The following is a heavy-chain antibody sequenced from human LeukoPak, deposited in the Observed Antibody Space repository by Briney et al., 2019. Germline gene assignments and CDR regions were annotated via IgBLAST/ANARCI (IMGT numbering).Heavy chain of an antibody. CDR1: GGSFSGYY. CDR3: ARVGVYIAARPFRNYMDV. J-gene: IGHJ6*03. Sequence: SETLSLTCAVYGGSFSGYYWSWIRQPPGKGLEWIGEINHSGSTNYNPSLKSRVTISVDTSKNQFSLKLSSVTAADTAVYYCARVGVYIAARPFRNYMDVWGKGTTVTVSS. V-gene: IGHV4-34*01. CDR2: INHSGST. D-gene: IGHD6-6*01.